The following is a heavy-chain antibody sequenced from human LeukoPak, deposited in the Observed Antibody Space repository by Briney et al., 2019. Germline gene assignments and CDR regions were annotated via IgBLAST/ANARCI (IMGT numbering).Heavy chain of an antibody. V-gene: IGHV5-51*01. CDR3: ATTSNGWYRWDY. J-gene: IGHJ4*02. CDR2: IYLSDSTT. Sequence: GESLKISCKGSGYILSNCWMGWVRQMPGKGLEWMGIIYLSDSTTKYSPSFQGQVTISADKSITTAYLQWSSLKASDTAIYYCATTSNGWYRWDYWGRGTLVTVSS. D-gene: IGHD6-19*01. CDR1: GYILSNCW.